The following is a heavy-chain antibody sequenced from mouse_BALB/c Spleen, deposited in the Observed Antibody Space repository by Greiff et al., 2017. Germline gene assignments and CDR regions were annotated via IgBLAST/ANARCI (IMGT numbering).Heavy chain of an antibody. CDR3: ARSGYGNYPFAY. Sequence: EVMLVESGGGLVQPGGSRKLSCAASGFTFSSFGMHWVRQAPEKGLEWVAYISSGSSTIYYADTVKGRFTISRDNPKNTLFLQMTSLRSEDTAMYYCARSGYGNYPFAYWGQGTLVTVSA. J-gene: IGHJ3*01. CDR2: ISSGSSTI. CDR1: GFTFSSFG. D-gene: IGHD2-10*02. V-gene: IGHV5-17*02.